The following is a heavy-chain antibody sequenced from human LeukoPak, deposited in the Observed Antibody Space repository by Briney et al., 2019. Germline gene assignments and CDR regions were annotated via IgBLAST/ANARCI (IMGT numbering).Heavy chain of an antibody. CDR3: ARLGVAAAFFDY. CDR2: IYYSGST. Sequence: KSSETLSLTCTVSGGSISSSSYYWGWIRQPPGKGLEWTGSIYYSGSTYYNPSLKSRVTISVDTSKNQFSLKLSSVTAADTAVYYCARLGVAAAFFDYWGQGTLVTVSS. D-gene: IGHD2-2*01. V-gene: IGHV4-39*01. J-gene: IGHJ4*02. CDR1: GGSISSSSYY.